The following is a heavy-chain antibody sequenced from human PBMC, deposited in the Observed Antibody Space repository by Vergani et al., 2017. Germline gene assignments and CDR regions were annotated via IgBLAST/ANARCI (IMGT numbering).Heavy chain of an antibody. CDR1: ESTFSDYN. D-gene: IGHD1-26*01. CDR2: ISHKTGDT. CDR3: AHSWNFGRRDWFDS. Sequence: QVQLMQSGPVMKKPGGSMKVSCQASESTFSDYNIPWVRQAPGQGLQWMGWISHKTGDTDYLQRFQDRVTMTRDASTKTVYLKMTRLTSDDTAIYYCAHSWNFGRRDWFDSWGPGTLGTVSS. J-gene: IGHJ5*01. V-gene: IGHV1-2*02.